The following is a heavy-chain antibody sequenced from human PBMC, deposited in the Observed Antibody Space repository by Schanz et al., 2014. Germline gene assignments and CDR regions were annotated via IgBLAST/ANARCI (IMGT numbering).Heavy chain of an antibody. D-gene: IGHD2-15*01. Sequence: EVQLLESGGGLVQPGGSLRLSCLASGFAFSSYGMNWLRQAPGKGLEWVSVIGVDGTTTYYADSVKGRFTISRDNAKNSLLLQMNSLRAEDTAVYYCARDFLLEQLGYSHYYYAMDVWGQGTTVTVSS. J-gene: IGHJ6*02. CDR3: ARDFLLEQLGYSHYYYAMDV. V-gene: IGHV3-48*01. CDR2: IGVDGTTT. CDR1: GFAFSSYG.